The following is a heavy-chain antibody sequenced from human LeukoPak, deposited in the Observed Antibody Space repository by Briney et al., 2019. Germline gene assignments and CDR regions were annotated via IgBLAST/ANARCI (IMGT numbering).Heavy chain of an antibody. V-gene: IGHV4-38-2*02. Sequence: PSETRSLTCTVSGYSISSGYYWGWIRQPPGKGLEWIGSIYHSGSTYYNPSLKSRVTISVDTSKNQFSLKLSSVTAADTAVYYCARVRGHQLLPTANWFDPWGQGTLVTVSS. CDR2: IYHSGST. CDR1: GYSISSGYY. J-gene: IGHJ5*02. D-gene: IGHD2-2*01. CDR3: ARVRGHQLLPTANWFDP.